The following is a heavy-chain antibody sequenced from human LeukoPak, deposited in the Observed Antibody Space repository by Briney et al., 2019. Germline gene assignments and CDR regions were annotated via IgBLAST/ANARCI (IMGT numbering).Heavy chain of an antibody. V-gene: IGHV3-48*04. CDR3: ARGDSAYDDRLGDAFDI. D-gene: IGHD5-12*01. CDR2: ISSSSSII. J-gene: IGHJ3*02. Sequence: GGSLRLSCAASGFTFSSYAMHWVRQAPGKGLEWVSYISSSSSIISYADSVRGRFTISRDNAKNSLYLQMNSLRAEDTAVYYCARGDSAYDDRLGDAFDIWGQGTMVTVSS. CDR1: GFTFSSYA.